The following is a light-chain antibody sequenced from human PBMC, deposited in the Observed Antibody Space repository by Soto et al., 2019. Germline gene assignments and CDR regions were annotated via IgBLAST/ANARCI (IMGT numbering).Light chain of an antibody. CDR2: DAS. CDR1: QDISNS. CDR3: HQYHSLPLT. V-gene: IGKV1-33*01. Sequence: DIQITQSHSTLPASVGDRITITCEASQDISNSISWYQQRPGKAPKLVIHDASTLETGVPSRLSGSGSGTEFTFTITTLQSEDIATYYCHQYHSLPLTFGGGTKVDIK. J-gene: IGKJ4*01.